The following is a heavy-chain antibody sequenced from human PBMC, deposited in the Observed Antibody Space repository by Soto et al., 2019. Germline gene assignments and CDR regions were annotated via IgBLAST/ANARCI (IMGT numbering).Heavy chain of an antibody. J-gene: IGHJ5*02. Sequence: GGSLRLSCAASGFTFSSYGMHWVRQAPGKGLEWVAVISYDGSNKYYADSVKGRFTISRDNSKNTLYLQMNSLRAEDTAVYYCAKVPIPAAIFSWFDPWGQGTLVTGS. CDR1: GFTFSSYG. V-gene: IGHV3-30*18. CDR3: AKVPIPAAIFSWFDP. CDR2: ISYDGSNK. D-gene: IGHD2-2*02.